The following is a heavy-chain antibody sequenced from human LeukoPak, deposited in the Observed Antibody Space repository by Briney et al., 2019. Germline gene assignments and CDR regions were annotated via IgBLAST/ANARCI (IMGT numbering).Heavy chain of an antibody. V-gene: IGHV1-46*01. CDR3: ARASSSGRRFDY. D-gene: IGHD3-22*01. CDR2: INPSGGST. CDR1: GYTFTSYY. Sequence: ASVKVSCKASGYTFTSYYMHWVPQAPGQRLWWMGIINPSGGSTTSHAQKFQGRVTMNRDTSTGTVDMELNSLTSEDTAVYYCARASSSGRRFDYWGQGTLVTVSS. J-gene: IGHJ4*02.